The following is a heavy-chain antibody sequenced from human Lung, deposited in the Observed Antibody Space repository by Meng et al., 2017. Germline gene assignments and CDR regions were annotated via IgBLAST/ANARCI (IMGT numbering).Heavy chain of an antibody. D-gene: IGHD6-19*01. CDR1: AGSCSPSGYY. V-gene: IGHV4-39*01. Sequence: GTWLATASGARCPSVSAAAGSCSPSGYYWAWIRQPPGKGLVCIGGSGHSGFTNDSTSLKSRVAVSRDTTKSQFSLMLTSVTAGDTAVYYCVRSSAWVRTGFDPWGQGTLVTVSS. CDR3: VRSSAWVRTGFDP. CDR2: SGHSGFT. J-gene: IGHJ5*02.